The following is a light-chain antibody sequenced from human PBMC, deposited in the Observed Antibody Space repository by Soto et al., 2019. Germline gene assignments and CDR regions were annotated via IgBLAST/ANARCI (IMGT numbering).Light chain of an antibody. Sequence: DIQMTQSPSTLSASVGDRVTITCRASQSISSWLARYQQKPGKAPKLLIYDASSLESGVPSRFSGSGSGTEFTLTISSRPPDDFATYYCQQYNSYPWTFGQGTKVEIK. CDR2: DAS. CDR3: QQYNSYPWT. CDR1: QSISSW. V-gene: IGKV1-5*01. J-gene: IGKJ1*01.